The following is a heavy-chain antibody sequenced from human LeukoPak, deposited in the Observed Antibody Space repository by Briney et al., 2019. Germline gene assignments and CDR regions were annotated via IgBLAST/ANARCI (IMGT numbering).Heavy chain of an antibody. CDR3: ARSRSGAFDI. CDR1: GFTFSNYW. V-gene: IGHV3-74*01. CDR2: IKSDGTYT. J-gene: IGHJ3*02. Sequence: PGGSLRLSCAASGFTFSNYWMHWVRQAPGKGLVWVSRIKSDGTYTTYADSALGRFTISRDNAKNTLYLQMNSLRAEDTAVYYCARSRSGAFDIWGQGTMVTVSS.